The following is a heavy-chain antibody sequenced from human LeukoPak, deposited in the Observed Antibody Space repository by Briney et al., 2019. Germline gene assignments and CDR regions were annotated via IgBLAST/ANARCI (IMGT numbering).Heavy chain of an antibody. J-gene: IGHJ4*02. V-gene: IGHV3-33*01. D-gene: IGHD6-13*01. CDR1: GFTFSTYG. CDR3: AREGGQQLGSFDY. Sequence: GGSLRLSCAASGFTFSTYGMHWVRQAPGQGLEWVAIIWYDGSEKYYADSVKGRFAISRDNSKNTLYLQMNSLKVEDTAVYYCAREGGQQLGSFDYWGQGILVTVTS. CDR2: IWYDGSEK.